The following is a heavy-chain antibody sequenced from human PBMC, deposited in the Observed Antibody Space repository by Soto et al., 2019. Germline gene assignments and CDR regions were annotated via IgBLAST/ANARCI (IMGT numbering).Heavy chain of an antibody. CDR2: ISYDGSNK. V-gene: IGHV3-30-3*01. CDR1: GFTFSSYA. D-gene: IGHD6-19*01. CDR3: VTDRYSSGWSHGYFDY. J-gene: IGHJ4*02. Sequence: GGSLRLSCAASGFTFSSYAMHWVRQAPGKGLEWVAVISYDGSNKYYADSVKGRFTISRDNSKNTLYLQMNSLRAEDTAVYFYVTDRYSSGWSHGYFDYWGQGTLVTVSS.